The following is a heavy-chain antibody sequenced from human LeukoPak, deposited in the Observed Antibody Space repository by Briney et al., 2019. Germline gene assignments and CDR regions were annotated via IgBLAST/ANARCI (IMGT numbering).Heavy chain of an antibody. V-gene: IGHV4-39*07. CDR3: AKHQRVTRGPYYYYMDV. CDR1: GGSISSSSYY. Sequence: SETLSLTCTVSGGSISSSSYYWGWIRQPPGKGLEWIGYIYYSGRTYYNPSLKSRVTISVDTSKNQFSLKLSSVTAEDTAVYYCAKHQRVTRGPYYYYMDVWGKGTTVTVSS. J-gene: IGHJ6*03. CDR2: IYYSGRT. D-gene: IGHD4-17*01.